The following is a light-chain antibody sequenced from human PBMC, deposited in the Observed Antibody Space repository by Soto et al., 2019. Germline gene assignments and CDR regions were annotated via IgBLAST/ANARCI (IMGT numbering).Light chain of an antibody. CDR1: QTVSNTY. V-gene: IGKV3-20*01. CDR3: QQYGALPPT. J-gene: IGKJ4*01. CDR2: GAS. Sequence: EIVLTQFPGALSLSPGERVTLSCRASQTVSNTYLAWYQQKSGQAPKFLIYGASNRATGIPDRFSGSGSGTDFTLTISRLEPEDFAVYYCQQYGALPPTFGGGTKMEIK.